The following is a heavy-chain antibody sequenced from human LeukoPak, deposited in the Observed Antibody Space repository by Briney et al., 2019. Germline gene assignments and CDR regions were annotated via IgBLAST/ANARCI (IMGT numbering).Heavy chain of an antibody. V-gene: IGHV3-43*02. D-gene: IGHD3-22*01. CDR3: ARDNDYYDTSGYFDH. CDR2: ISGDGGST. J-gene: IGHJ4*02. CDR1: GFTFDDYA. Sequence: GGSLRLSCAASGFTFDDYAMHWVRQAPGKGQEWVPLISGDGGSTYYADSVKGRFTISRDNSKNTLYLQMNSLRPEDTAVYYCARDNDYYDTSGYFDHWGQGTLVTVSS.